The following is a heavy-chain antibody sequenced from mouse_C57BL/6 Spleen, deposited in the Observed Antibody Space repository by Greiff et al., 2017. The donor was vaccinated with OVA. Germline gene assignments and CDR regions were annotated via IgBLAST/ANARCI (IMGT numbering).Heavy chain of an antibody. CDR2: IYPGSGST. CDR3: ARPGRDSSGLYYAMDY. J-gene: IGHJ4*01. D-gene: IGHD3-2*02. V-gene: IGHV1-55*01. CDR1: GYTFTSYW. Sequence: QVQLQQPGAELVKPGASVKMSCKASGYTFTSYWITWVKQRPGPGLEWIGDIYPGSGSTNYNEKFKSKATLTVDTSSSTAYMQLSSLTSEDSAVYYCARPGRDSSGLYYAMDYWGQGTSVTVSS.